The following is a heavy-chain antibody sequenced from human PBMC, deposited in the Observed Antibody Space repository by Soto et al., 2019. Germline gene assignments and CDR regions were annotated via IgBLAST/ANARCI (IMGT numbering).Heavy chain of an antibody. V-gene: IGHV4-30-4*01. J-gene: IGHJ1*01. CDR2: IHSSGSI. CDR1: GGSISSDDYY. CDR3: ARDLDGLHDDTSGPFPRPG. D-gene: IGHD3-22*01. Sequence: SETLSLTCTVSGGSISSDDYYLSWIRQAPGRGLEWIGYIHSSGSIYYNPSLKSRATMSIDTAGNQFSLKVSSVTVADTAVYYCARDLDGLHDDTSGPFPRPGWGQGTLVTVS.